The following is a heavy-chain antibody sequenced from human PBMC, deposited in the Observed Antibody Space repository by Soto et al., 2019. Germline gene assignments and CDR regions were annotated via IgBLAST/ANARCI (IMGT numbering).Heavy chain of an antibody. CDR3: AKDRGIIVKAGDAFDV. CDR2: ISDSGDRT. Sequence: GGSPRLSCASSGFTLSMSAVNWVRQAPGKGLEWVSYISDSGDRTYYADSVKGRFTISRDRSKNTVSLQMDSLRAEDTAVYYCAKDRGIIVKAGDAFDVWGQGTKVTVSS. CDR1: GFTLSMSA. J-gene: IGHJ3*01. V-gene: IGHV3-23*01. D-gene: IGHD3-16*02.